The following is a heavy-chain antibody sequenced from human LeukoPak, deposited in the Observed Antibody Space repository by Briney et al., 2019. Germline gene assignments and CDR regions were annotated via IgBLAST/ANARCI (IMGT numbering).Heavy chain of an antibody. Sequence: SETLSLTCTVSGGSMSGFFWTWIRQPPGRELEWIGSIYYSGSSTKYNPSLKSRVTISVDTSKSPFSLTMNSATAADTAVYYCARTSRHFYGSGTNLTPWPAGMDVWGQGTTVTVSS. J-gene: IGHJ6*02. CDR3: ARTSRHFYGSGTNLTPWPAGMDV. V-gene: IGHV4-59*01. CDR2: IYYSGSST. D-gene: IGHD3-10*01. CDR1: GGSMSGFF.